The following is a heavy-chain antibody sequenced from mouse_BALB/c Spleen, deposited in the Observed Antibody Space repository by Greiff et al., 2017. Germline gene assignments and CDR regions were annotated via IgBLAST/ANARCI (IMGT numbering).Heavy chain of an antibody. CDR3: ARQGGRYWYFDV. CDR1: GYTFTDYV. Sequence: QVQLKQSGPELVKPGASVKMSCKASGYTFTDYVISWVKQRTGQGLEWNGEIYPGSGSTYYNEKFKGKATLTADKSSNTAYMQLSSLTSEDSAVYFCARQGGRYWYFDVWGAGTTVTVSS. V-gene: IGHV1-77*01. D-gene: IGHD3-3*01. CDR2: IYPGSGST. J-gene: IGHJ1*01.